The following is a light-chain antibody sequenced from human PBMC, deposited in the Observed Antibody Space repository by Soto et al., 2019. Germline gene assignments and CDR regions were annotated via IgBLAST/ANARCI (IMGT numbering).Light chain of an antibody. CDR3: RQYIGIRFT. V-gene: IGKV3-20*01. CDR2: GAS. CDR1: PSVSSSY. Sequence: EIVLTHSPGTLSLSPGERATLSCRASPSVSSSYLAWYQQKLGQAPRLLIYGASRRTTGIPDRFSGSGSVIDVTLTMSRLEREYLGVYYCRQYIGIRFTFALGTRLDIK. J-gene: IGKJ3*01.